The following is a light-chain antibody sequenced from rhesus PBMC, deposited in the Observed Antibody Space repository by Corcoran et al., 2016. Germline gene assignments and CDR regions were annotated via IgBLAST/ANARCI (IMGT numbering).Light chain of an antibody. CDR2: AAS. CDR1: QNIYSN. Sequence: DIQMTQSPSALSASVGDRVTISCRASQNIYSNLAWYQQKPGKAPKLLIYAASSLQTGIPSRFSGSGSGTDFTLTISSLQPADSAAYYCQHYYDNPLTFGGGTKVELK. V-gene: IGKV1S12*01. J-gene: IGKJ4*01. CDR3: QHYYDNPLT.